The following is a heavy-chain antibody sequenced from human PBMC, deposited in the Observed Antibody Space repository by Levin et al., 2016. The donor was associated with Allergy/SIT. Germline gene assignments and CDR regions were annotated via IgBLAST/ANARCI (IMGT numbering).Heavy chain of an antibody. Sequence: GGSLRLSCAASGFTFDTYAMCWVRQAPGKGLEWVACISATGGTPYYRDSVKGRFTISRDIYNNRLFLQLNSLTAEDTAVYYCVKGRLGDFDYWGQGTPVTVSS. CDR1: GFTFDTYA. V-gene: IGHV3-23*01. J-gene: IGHJ4*02. CDR3: VKGRLGDFDY. D-gene: IGHD3-10*01. CDR2: ISATGGTP.